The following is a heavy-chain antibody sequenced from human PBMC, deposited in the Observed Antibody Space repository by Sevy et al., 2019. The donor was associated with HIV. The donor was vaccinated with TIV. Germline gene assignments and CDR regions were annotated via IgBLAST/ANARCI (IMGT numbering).Heavy chain of an antibody. V-gene: IGHV1-2*02. CDR2: NNPASGAT. CDR3: ARGGSDGNY. D-gene: IGHD5-12*01. Sequence: ASVTVSCKASGYIFSDYWIYWVRPAPGKGFEWMGWNNPASGATVSGQKFQGRVAMTSDTSINTAYMEVYRLTSDDTAVYYCARGGSDGNYWGQGSLVTVSS. CDR1: GYIFSDYW. J-gene: IGHJ4*02.